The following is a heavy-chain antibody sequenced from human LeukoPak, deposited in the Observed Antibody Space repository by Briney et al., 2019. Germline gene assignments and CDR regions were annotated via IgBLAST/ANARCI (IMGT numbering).Heavy chain of an antibody. Sequence: GGSLRLSCAASGFTVSANYMSWVRQSPGKGLEWVSIIYSGGSTDYADSVKGRFTISKDNSKNTVFLQMNSLRAEDTAMYYCASLYCSRGSCAFDVWGQGTLVTASP. CDR2: IYSGGST. V-gene: IGHV3-66*01. J-gene: IGHJ5*02. CDR3: ASLYCSRGSCAFDV. CDR1: GFTVSANY. D-gene: IGHD2-15*01.